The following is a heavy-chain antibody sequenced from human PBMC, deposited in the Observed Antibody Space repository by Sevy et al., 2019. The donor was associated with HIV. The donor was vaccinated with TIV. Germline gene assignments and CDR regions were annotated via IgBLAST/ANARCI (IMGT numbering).Heavy chain of an antibody. D-gene: IGHD3-9*01. CDR1: GGSISSYY. Sequence: SETLSLTCTVSGGSISSYYWSWIRQPPGKRLEWIGHIYYSGSTNYNPSLKSRVTISVDTSKNQFSLKLRSVTAADTAVYYCARESYDILPGSRRMDVWGQGTTVTVSS. V-gene: IGHV4-59*01. CDR2: IYYSGST. CDR3: ARESYDILPGSRRMDV. J-gene: IGHJ6*02.